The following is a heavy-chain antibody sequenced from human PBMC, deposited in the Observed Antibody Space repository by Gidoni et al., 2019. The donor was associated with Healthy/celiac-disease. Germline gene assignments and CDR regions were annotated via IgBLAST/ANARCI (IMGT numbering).Heavy chain of an antibody. J-gene: IGHJ6*03. CDR3: ARDWYYYDSRGEYYYYMDV. V-gene: IGHV4-30-2*01. CDR2: IYHSGST. Sequence: QLQLQESGSGLVKPSQTLSLTCAVSGGSISSGGYSWSWIRQPPGKGLECIGYIYHSGSTYYNPSLKSRVTISVDRSKNQFSLKLSSVTAADTAVYYCARDWYYYDSRGEYYYYMDVWGKGTTVTVSS. D-gene: IGHD3-22*01. CDR1: GGSISSGGYS.